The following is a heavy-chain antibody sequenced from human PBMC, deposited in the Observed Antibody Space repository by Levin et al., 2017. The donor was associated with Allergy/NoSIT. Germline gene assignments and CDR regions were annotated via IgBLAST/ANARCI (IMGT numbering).Heavy chain of an antibody. CDR3: VRGEYDDDSGHSYRGFDY. CDR2: IKQDGSEK. Sequence: GGSLRLSCVVSGFTFSRYWMNWVRQSPGKGLEWVANIKQDGSEKYYVDSVKGRFTISRDNAKNSLFLQMSSLRAEDTAVYHCVRGEYDDDSGHSYRGFDYWGRGALVAVSS. V-gene: IGHV3-7*01. CDR1: GFTFSRYW. D-gene: IGHD3-22*01. J-gene: IGHJ4*02.